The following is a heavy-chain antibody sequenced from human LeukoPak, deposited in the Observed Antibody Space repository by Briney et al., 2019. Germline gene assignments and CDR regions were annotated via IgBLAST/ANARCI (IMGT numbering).Heavy chain of an antibody. CDR1: GGSVSSGSYY. CDR3: ATPRGYSSGWSGIYDY. CDR2: IYYTGNT. D-gene: IGHD6-19*01. Sequence: SETLSLTCTVSGGSVSSGSYYWSWIRQPPGKGLEWIGYIYYTGNTNYNPSLKSRLSISIDTSKNQFSLKLSSVTAADTAMYYCATPRGYSSGWSGIYDYWGQGALVTVSS. V-gene: IGHV4-61*01. J-gene: IGHJ4*02.